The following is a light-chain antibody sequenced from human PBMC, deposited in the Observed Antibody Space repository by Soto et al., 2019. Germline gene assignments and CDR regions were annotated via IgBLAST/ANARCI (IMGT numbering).Light chain of an antibody. CDR2: DAS. Sequence: DIVLTQSPATLSLSPGNIATLSCRASHSVGFYLAWYQQKPGQAPRLLIYDASSRATGIPARFSGSGSGTDFTLTIGSLEPEDFAVYFGQQRYKWPITFGQGTRLEIK. V-gene: IGKV3-11*01. J-gene: IGKJ5*01. CDR3: QQRYKWPIT. CDR1: HSVGFY.